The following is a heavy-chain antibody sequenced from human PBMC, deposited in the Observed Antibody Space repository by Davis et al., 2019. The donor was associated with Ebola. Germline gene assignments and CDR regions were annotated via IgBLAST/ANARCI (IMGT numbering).Heavy chain of an antibody. J-gene: IGHJ6*02. CDR1: GYSFTSYW. CDR3: ARQDIGDCSGGSCSVHYYYGMDV. Sequence: KVSCKGSGYSFTSYWIGWVRQMPGKGLEWMGIIYPGDSDTRYSPSFQGQVTISADKSISTAYLQWSSLKASDTAMYYCARQDIGDCSGGSCSVHYYYGMDVWGQGTTVTVSS. CDR2: IYPGDSDT. D-gene: IGHD2-15*01. V-gene: IGHV5-51*01.